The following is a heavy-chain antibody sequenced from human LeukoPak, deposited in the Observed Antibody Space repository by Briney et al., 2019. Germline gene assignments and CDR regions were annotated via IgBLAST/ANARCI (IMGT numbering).Heavy chain of an antibody. CDR3: ARGRPLLGNQPNYYFDY. V-gene: IGHV1-2*02. CDR1: GYTFTGYY. Sequence: ASVKVSCKASGYTFTGYYMHWVRQAPGQGLEWMGWINPNSGGTNYAQKFQGRVTMTRDTSISPAYMELSRLRSDDTAVYYCARGRPLLGNQPNYYFDYWGQGTLVTVSS. CDR2: INPNSGGT. D-gene: IGHD1-14*01. J-gene: IGHJ4*02.